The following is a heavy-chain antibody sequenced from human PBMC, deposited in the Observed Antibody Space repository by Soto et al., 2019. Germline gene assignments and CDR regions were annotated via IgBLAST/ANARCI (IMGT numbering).Heavy chain of an antibody. J-gene: IGHJ6*02. CDR1: GYTLTELS. V-gene: IGHV1-24*01. CDR3: ATTRSYYYDSSGLYYYYGMDV. CDR2: FDPEDGET. Sequence: ASVKVSCKVSGYTLTELSMHWVRQAPGKGLEWMGGFDPEDGETIYAQKFQGRVTMTEDTSTDTAYMELSSLRSEDTAVYYCATTRSYYYDSSGLYYYYGMDVWGQGTTVTVSS. D-gene: IGHD3-22*01.